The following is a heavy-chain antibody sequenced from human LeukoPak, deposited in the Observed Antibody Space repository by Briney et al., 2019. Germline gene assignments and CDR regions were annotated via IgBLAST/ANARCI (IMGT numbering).Heavy chain of an antibody. D-gene: IGHD1-26*01. CDR2: MNPNSGNT. V-gene: IGHV1-8*01. J-gene: IGHJ4*02. CDR1: GHTFTSYD. CDR3: ASLLRGSYSPGDY. Sequence: GASVKVSCKASGHTFTSYDINWVRQATGQGLEWMGWMNPNSGNTGYAQKFQGRVTMTRNTSISTAYMELSSLRSEDTAVYYCASLLRGSYSPGDYWGQGTLVTVSS.